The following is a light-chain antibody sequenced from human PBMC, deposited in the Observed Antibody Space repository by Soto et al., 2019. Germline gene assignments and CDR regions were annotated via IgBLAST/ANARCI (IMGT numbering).Light chain of an antibody. CDR3: RQYKAWPPGLT. CDR2: DAS. V-gene: IGKV3-15*01. Sequence: ETVMTQSPATLSVSPGERVTLSCRASQSVSSKLAWYQQKPGQAPRLLIYDASTRATGIPGRYSGSGSETESTLTISSLQSEDSAVYYWRQYKAWPPGLTFCEGNKVEIK. CDR1: QSVSSK. J-gene: IGKJ4*01.